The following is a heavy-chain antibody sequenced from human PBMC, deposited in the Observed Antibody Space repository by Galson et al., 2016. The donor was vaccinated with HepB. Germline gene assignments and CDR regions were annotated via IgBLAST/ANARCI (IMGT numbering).Heavy chain of an antibody. CDR1: GGSISSSSYY. CDR2: IYYSGST. J-gene: IGHJ6*02. D-gene: IGHD5-18*01. CDR3: ARRFRYTYGPPYGMDV. V-gene: IGHV4-39*01. Sequence: ETLSLTCTVSGGSISSSSYYWGWIRQPPGKGLEWIGSIYYSGSTYYNPSLQSRATISVDTSKNQFSLKMSSVTAADTAVYYCARRFRYTYGPPYGMDVWGQGTTVTVSS.